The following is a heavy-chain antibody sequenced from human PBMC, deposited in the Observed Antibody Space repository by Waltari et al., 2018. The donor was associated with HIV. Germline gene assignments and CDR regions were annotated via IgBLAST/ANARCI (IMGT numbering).Heavy chain of an antibody. J-gene: IGHJ3*02. D-gene: IGHD3-3*01. CDR2: MSPNSGNA. V-gene: IGHV1-8*01. CDR1: GYTFINND. Sequence: QVQLVQSGAEVKKPGASVKVSCKASGYTFINNDINWVRQANGQGLVWMGWMSPNSGNAGYAPNFQGRVTMTRNTSTTTAYMELTDLRSVDTAVYFCARGRGRYDFWSGYSSPGDAFDIWGQGTVVIVSS. CDR3: ARGRGRYDFWSGYSSPGDAFDI.